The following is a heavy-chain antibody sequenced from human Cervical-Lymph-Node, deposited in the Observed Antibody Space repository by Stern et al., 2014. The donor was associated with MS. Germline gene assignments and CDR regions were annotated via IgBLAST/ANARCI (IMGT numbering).Heavy chain of an antibody. CDR3: ATAAPIGGMDV. CDR1: GGSISSSYW. V-gene: IGHV4-4*02. D-gene: IGHD1-26*01. CDR2: IYHRGST. J-gene: IGHJ6*02. Sequence: QLQLQESGPGLVKPSGTLSLTCAVSGGSISSSYWWNWVRQPPGKGLEWIGNIYHRGSTNYNPSLKSRVTISLDKSNSHFSLKLNSVTAADTAVYYCATAAPIGGMDVWGQGTTVTVSS.